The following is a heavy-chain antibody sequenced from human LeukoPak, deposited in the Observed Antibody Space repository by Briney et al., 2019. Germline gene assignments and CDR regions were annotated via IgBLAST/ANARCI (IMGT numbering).Heavy chain of an antibody. V-gene: IGHV1-46*01. CDR3: ARDFYYGSGSYAFDI. Sequence: ASVTVPCKASGYTFTSYYMHWVRQAPGQGLEWMGIINPSGGSTSYAQKFQGRVTMTRDTSTSTVYMELSSLRSEDTAVYYCARDFYYGSGSYAFDIWGQGTMVTVSS. CDR2: INPSGGST. D-gene: IGHD3-10*01. J-gene: IGHJ3*02. CDR1: GYTFTSYY.